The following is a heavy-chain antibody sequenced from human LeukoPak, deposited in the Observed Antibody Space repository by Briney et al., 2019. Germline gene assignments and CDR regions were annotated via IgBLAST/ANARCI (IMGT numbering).Heavy chain of an antibody. CDR3: AKGETIPNWFDP. Sequence: SQTLSLTCAVSGGSISSGGYSWSWIRQPSGKGLEWIGYIYHSGSTNYNPSLKSRVTISVDKSKNQFSLKLSTVTAADTAAYYCAKGETIPNWFDPWGQGTLVTVSS. D-gene: IGHD3-9*01. CDR2: IYHSGST. CDR1: GGSISSGGYS. J-gene: IGHJ5*02. V-gene: IGHV4-30-2*01.